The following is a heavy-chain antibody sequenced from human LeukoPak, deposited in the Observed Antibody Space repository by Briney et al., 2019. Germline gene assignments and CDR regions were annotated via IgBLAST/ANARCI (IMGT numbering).Heavy chain of an antibody. CDR2: IYYSGST. D-gene: IGHD6-13*01. V-gene: IGHV4-59*12. CDR3: ATQPQGSSWSLQPTDWFDP. J-gene: IGHJ5*02. Sequence: SETLSLTCTVSGGSISSYYWSWIRQPPGKGLEWIGYIYYSGSTNYNPSLKSRVTISVDTSKNQFSLKLSSVTAADTAVYYCATQPQGSSWSLQPTDWFDPWGQGTLVTVSS. CDR1: GGSISSYY.